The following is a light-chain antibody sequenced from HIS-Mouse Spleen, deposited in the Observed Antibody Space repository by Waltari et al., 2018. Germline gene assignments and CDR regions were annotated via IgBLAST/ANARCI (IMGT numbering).Light chain of an antibody. V-gene: IGKV1-9*01. CDR1: QGISSY. CDR3: QQLNSYPPT. CDR2: AES. Sequence: DIQLTQSPSFLSASVGGRVPITCRASQGISSYLAWYQQKPGKAPKLQIYAESTLQSGVPSRFSGSGSGTEFTLTISSLQPEDFATYYCQQLNSYPPTFGQGTKVEIK. J-gene: IGKJ1*01.